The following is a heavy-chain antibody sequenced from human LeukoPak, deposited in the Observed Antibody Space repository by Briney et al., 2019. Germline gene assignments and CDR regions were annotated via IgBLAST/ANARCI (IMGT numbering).Heavy chain of an antibody. CDR3: ARESLAARRSFDY. Sequence: GGSLRLSCAASGFTVSSNYMSWVRQAPGKGLEWVSVIYSGGSTYYADSVKGRFTISRDNSKKTVYLQMHSLRAEDTAVYYCARESLAARRSFDYWGRGTLVTVSS. CDR2: IYSGGST. V-gene: IGHV3-53*01. CDR1: GFTVSSNY. J-gene: IGHJ4*02. D-gene: IGHD6-6*01.